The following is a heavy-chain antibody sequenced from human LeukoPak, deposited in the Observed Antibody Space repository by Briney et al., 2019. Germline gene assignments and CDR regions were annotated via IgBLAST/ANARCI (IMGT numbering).Heavy chain of an antibody. CDR2: IDYSGST. V-gene: IGHV4-39*07. CDR3: ARASGSSWYERRLHAYYYYMDV. D-gene: IGHD6-13*01. CDR1: GGSIISTTYY. Sequence: PSETLSLTCTVSGGSIISTTYYWGWIRQPPGEGLVWIGSIDYSGSTYYNPSLKSRVTISVDTSKNQFSLNLSSVTAADTAVYSCARASGSSWYERRLHAYYYYMDVWGKGTTVTVSS. J-gene: IGHJ6*03.